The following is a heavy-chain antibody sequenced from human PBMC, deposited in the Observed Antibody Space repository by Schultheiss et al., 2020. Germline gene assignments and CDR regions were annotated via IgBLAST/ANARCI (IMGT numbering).Heavy chain of an antibody. J-gene: IGHJ6*02. V-gene: IGHV3-21*01. D-gene: IGHD2-15*01. CDR2: TSAGGDST. Sequence: GGSLRLSCAASAFTFSSYGMHWVRQAPGEGLEWVSSTSAGGDSTYYADSVKGRFTISRDNAKNSLYLQMNSLRAEDTAVYYCARRVVVAATHYYYGMDVWGQGTTVTVSS. CDR1: AFTFSSYG. CDR3: ARRVVVAATHYYYGMDV.